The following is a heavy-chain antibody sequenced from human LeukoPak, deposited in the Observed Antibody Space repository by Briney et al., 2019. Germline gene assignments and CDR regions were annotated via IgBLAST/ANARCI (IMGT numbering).Heavy chain of an antibody. J-gene: IGHJ4*01. D-gene: IGHD5-18*01. CDR1: GYSFTSYW. CDR2: VYPGDSPT. V-gene: IGHV5-51*01. CDR3: ASGSSGYTYAFDY. Sequence: GESLKISCKGSGYSFTSYWIGWVRQVPGKGLEWMGIVYPGDSPTTSRPSFHGQVTISADQSTSPPYLQSRSLQASHPAMYYCASGSSGYTYAFDYWGHGTLVTVSS.